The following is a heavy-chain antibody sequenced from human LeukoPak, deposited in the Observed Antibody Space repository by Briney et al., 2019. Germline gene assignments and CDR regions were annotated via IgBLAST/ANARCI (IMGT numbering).Heavy chain of an antibody. CDR2: ISAYNGNT. CDR1: GYTFTSYD. J-gene: IGHJ4*02. Sequence: ASVKVSCKASGYTFTSYDINWVRQATGQGLEWMGWISAYNGNTNYAQKLQGRVTMTTDTSTSTAYMELRSLRSDDTAVYYCARDAYYDFWSGYYMFDYWGQGTLVTVSS. CDR3: ARDAYYDFWSGYYMFDY. D-gene: IGHD3-3*01. V-gene: IGHV1-18*01.